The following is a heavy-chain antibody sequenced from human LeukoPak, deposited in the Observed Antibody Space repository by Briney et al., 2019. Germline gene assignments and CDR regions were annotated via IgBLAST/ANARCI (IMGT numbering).Heavy chain of an antibody. V-gene: IGHV3-74*01. CDR2: INSDGSST. D-gene: IGHD6-19*01. CDR1: GFTFSSYW. Sequence: PGGSLRLSCAAFGFTFSSYWMHWVRQAPGKGLVWVSRINSDGSSTSYADSVKGRFTISRDNAKNTLYLQMNSPRAEDTAVYYCATDPGIAVAGPFFDYWGQGTLVTVSS. CDR3: ATDPGIAVAGPFFDY. J-gene: IGHJ4*02.